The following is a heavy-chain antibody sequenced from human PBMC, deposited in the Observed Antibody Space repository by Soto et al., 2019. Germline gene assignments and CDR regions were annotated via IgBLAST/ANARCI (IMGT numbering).Heavy chain of an antibody. Sequence: QVQLVXSGAEVKKPGSSVKVSCTASGGTFSSYAISWVRQAPGQXLXXXGGIIPISGTANYAQKFQGRVTITADESTSTAYMELSSLRSEDTAVYYCARSQGSSTSLEIYYYYYYGMDVWGQGTTVTVSS. CDR1: GGTFSSYA. CDR2: IIPISGTA. V-gene: IGHV1-69*01. CDR3: ARSQGSSTSLEIYYYYYYGMDV. D-gene: IGHD2-2*01. J-gene: IGHJ6*02.